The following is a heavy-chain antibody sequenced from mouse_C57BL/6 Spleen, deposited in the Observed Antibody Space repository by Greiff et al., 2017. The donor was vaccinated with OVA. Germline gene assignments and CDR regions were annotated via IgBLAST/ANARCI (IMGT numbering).Heavy chain of an antibody. CDR1: GYSFTDYN. CDR2: INPNYGTP. CDR3: ARHYSNFQRYFDV. D-gene: IGHD2-5*01. V-gene: IGHV1-39*01. Sequence: VQLKESGPELVKPGASVKISCKASGYSFTDYNMNWVKQSNGKSLEWIGVINPNYGTPSYNQKLKGKATLTVDQSSSTAYMQLNSLTSEDSAVYYCARHYSNFQRYFDVWGTGTTVTVSS. J-gene: IGHJ1*03.